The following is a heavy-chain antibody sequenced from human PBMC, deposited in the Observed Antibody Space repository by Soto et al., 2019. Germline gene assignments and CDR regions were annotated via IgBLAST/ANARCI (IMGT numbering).Heavy chain of an antibody. CDR3: ARNGDYYFDY. D-gene: IGHD2-21*01. V-gene: IGHV4-4*02. Sequence: QVHLQESGPGLVKPSGTLSLTCDVFGCSISSRDWWSWVRQPPGKGLEWIGEIHLGGNTNYNPSLKSRLIMSVDKSKSQLSLKVNSVTAADTAVYYCARNGDYYFDYWGQGTLVTVSS. CDR1: GCSISSRDW. J-gene: IGHJ4*02. CDR2: IHLGGNT.